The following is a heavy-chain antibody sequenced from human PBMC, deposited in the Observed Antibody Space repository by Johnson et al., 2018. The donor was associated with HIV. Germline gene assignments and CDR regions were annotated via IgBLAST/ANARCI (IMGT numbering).Heavy chain of an antibody. CDR2: IISDVSSA. CDR1: GFTFDDYA. Sequence: VQLVESGGGVVQPGGSLKLSCAASGFTFDDYAMHWVRQAPGKGLEWVSGIISDVSSAIYTDSVTGRFTISRDNTKNTLYLQMNSLRAEDTAVYYCARIGLPYYYGSGSYSHDAFDIWGQGTMVTVSS. V-gene: IGHV3-74*02. D-gene: IGHD3-10*01. J-gene: IGHJ3*02. CDR3: ARIGLPYYYGSGSYSHDAFDI.